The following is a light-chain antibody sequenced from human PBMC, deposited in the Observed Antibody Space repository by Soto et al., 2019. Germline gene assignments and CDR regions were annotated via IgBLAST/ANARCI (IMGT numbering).Light chain of an antibody. V-gene: IGKV2-28*01. CDR3: MQPLDLPVT. Sequence: ETLLTQLPLSLSVTPGEPASVSCRSSQSLLHTNAYHYLDWYLQKPGQSPQLLIYLASYRASGVPDRFSGSGSGTEFTLRISGVEAEDVGVYYCMQPLDLPVTFGQGTRLEIK. CDR1: QSLLHTNAYHY. J-gene: IGKJ5*01. CDR2: LAS.